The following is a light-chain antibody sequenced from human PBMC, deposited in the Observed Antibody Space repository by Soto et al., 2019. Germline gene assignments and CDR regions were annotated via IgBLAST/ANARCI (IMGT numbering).Light chain of an antibody. J-gene: IGKJ5*01. CDR1: QSISSC. CDR2: AAS. Sequence: DIQMTQSPSSLSASVGDRVTITCRASQSISSCLNWYQQTPGKAPKLLIYAASSLQSGVPSRFSGTGSGTDFTLTISNLQPGDFETYYCQQSYSNPITFGQGTRLEIK. CDR3: QQSYSNPIT. V-gene: IGKV1-39*01.